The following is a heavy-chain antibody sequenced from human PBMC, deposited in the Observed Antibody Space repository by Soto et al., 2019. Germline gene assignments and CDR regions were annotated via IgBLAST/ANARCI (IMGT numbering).Heavy chain of an antibody. V-gene: IGHV6-1*01. CDR1: VDSVTSNSAA. CDR2: TYYGSNWSN. Sequence: SQTLSLTWAISVDSVTSNSAAWNWIRQSPSRGLEWRGRTYYGSNWSNVYAVSVKSRISIDPDTSKTQFPLQLNSVTPEDTAVYSCGTAPDTGGMDVGGQGTTVTVSS. D-gene: IGHD5-18*01. J-gene: IGHJ6*02. CDR3: GTAPDTGGMDV.